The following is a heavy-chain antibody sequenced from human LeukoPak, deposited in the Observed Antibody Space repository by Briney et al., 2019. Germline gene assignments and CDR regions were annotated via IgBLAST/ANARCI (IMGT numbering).Heavy chain of an antibody. J-gene: IGHJ5*02. D-gene: IGHD2-15*01. V-gene: IGHV3-23*01. CDR1: GFTFSSYA. Sequence: QPGGSLRLSCAASGFTFSSYAMSWVRQAPGKGLEWVSAISGSGGNTYYADSVKGRFTISRDNSKNTLYLQMNSLRAEDTAVYYCAKSMDIVVVVAAPLPQFDPWGQGTLVTVSS. CDR3: AKSMDIVVVVAAPLPQFDP. CDR2: ISGSGGNT.